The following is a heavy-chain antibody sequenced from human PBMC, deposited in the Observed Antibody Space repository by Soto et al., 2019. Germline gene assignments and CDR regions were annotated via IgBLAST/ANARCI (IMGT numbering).Heavy chain of an antibody. CDR3: ARMNYYDSSGYYDFDY. D-gene: IGHD3-22*01. Sequence: PSETLSLTCTVSGGSISSGGYYWSWIRQHPGKGLEWIGYIYYSGSTYYNPSLKSRVTISVDTSKNQFSLKLSSVTAADTAVYYCARMNYYDSSGYYDFDYWGQGTLVTVSS. J-gene: IGHJ4*02. CDR1: GGSISSGGYY. V-gene: IGHV4-31*03. CDR2: IYYSGST.